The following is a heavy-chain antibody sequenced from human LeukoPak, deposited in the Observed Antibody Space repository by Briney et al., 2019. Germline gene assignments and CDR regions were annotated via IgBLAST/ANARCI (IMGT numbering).Heavy chain of an antibody. Sequence: FTXXXXSWVRQXAGQGLEWMGWMNPNSGNTGYAQKFQGRVTMTRNTSISTAYMELSSLRSEDTAVYYCARGRLAAMVPLRAGFDPWGQGTLVTVSS. CDR1: FTXXX. J-gene: IGHJ5*02. V-gene: IGHV1-8*02. CDR2: MNPNSGNT. CDR3: ARGRLAAMVPLRAGFDP. D-gene: IGHD5-18*01.